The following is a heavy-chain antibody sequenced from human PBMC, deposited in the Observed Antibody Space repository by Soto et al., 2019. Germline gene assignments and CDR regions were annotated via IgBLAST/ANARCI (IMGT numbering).Heavy chain of an antibody. CDR2: ISGSGDST. CDR3: AKERSSGWSFDY. J-gene: IGHJ4*02. CDR1: GFTFSTYA. D-gene: IGHD6-19*01. V-gene: IGHV3-23*01. Sequence: GGSLRLSCAASGFTFSTYAMNWVRQAPGKGLEWVSGISGSGDSTYYADSVKGRFTVSRDNSKNSLYLQMNSLRAEDTAVFYCAKERSSGWSFDYWGQGTLVTVSS.